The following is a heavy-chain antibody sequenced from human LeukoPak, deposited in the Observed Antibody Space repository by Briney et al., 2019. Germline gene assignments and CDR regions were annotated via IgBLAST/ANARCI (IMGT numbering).Heavy chain of an antibody. J-gene: IGHJ4*02. CDR1: GGTLSSYA. D-gene: IGHD3-22*01. CDR3: ARADSSGYSLDENFDY. CDR2: IIPIFAIV. Sequence: ASVKVSCKASGGTLSSYALNWVRQAPGQGLEWIGRIIPIFAIVNYAQNFQGRVTITADKSTNTAYMELSSLRFEDPAFYYCARADSSGYSLDENFDYWGQGTLVTVSS. V-gene: IGHV1-69*04.